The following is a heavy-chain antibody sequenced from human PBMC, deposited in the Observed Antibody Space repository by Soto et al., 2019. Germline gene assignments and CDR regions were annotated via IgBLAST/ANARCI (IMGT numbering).Heavy chain of an antibody. J-gene: IGHJ4*02. D-gene: IGHD6-13*01. CDR2: LDKSGGSA. Sequence: GGSLRLSCTASGFTFSSYDMSWVRQAPGKGLEWVSTLDKSGGSAFYADSVNGRFTISRDNSRNTLYLQMHSLRAEDTAFYYCAKDRIGQLAKFDYWGQGTLVTVSS. V-gene: IGHV3-23*05. CDR3: AKDRIGQLAKFDY. CDR1: GFTFSSYD.